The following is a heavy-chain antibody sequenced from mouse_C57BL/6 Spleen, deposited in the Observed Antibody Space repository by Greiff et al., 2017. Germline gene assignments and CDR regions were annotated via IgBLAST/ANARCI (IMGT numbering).Heavy chain of an antibody. CDR1: GYTFTSYG. Sequence: VQLQQSGAELARPGASVKLSCKASGYTFTSYGISWVKQRTGQGLEWIGEIYPRSGNTYYNEKFKGKSTLTADKSSSTAYMELRSLTSGDSAVYFGARDWDGYYGYFDVWGTGTTVTVSS. CDR3: ARDWDGYYGYFDV. J-gene: IGHJ1*03. V-gene: IGHV1-81*01. D-gene: IGHD2-3*01. CDR2: IYPRSGNT.